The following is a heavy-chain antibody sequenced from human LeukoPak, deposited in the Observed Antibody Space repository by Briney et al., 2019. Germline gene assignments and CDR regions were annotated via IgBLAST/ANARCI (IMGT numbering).Heavy chain of an antibody. Sequence: PGGSLRLSCAASGFTFSSYSMNWVRQAPGKGLEWVSSISSSSSYIYYADSVKGRFTISRHNAKNSLYLQMNSLRAEDTAVYYCARGGPWELPLDYWGQGTLVTVSS. CDR3: ARGGPWELPLDY. CDR2: ISSSSSYI. D-gene: IGHD1-26*01. V-gene: IGHV3-21*01. CDR1: GFTFSSYS. J-gene: IGHJ4*02.